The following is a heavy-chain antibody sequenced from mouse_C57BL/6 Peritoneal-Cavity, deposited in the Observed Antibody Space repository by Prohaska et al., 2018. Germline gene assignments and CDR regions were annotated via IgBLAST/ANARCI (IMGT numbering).Heavy chain of an antibody. J-gene: IGHJ1*03. CDR1: GFTFSGFW. V-gene: IGHV11-2*01. Sequence: EVQLLETGGGLVQPGGSRGLSCEGSGFTFSGFWMSWVRQTPGKTLEWIGEINSDGSAIKYEPSIKDRFTIFRDNDKSTLYLQMSNVRSEDTATYFCMRYGNYWYFDVWGTGTTVTVSS. D-gene: IGHD2-1*01. CDR2: INSDGSAI. CDR3: MRYGNYWYFDV.